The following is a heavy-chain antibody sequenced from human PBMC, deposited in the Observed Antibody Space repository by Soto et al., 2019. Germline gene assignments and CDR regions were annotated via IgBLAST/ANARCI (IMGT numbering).Heavy chain of an antibody. CDR2: TYYSGST. CDR3: ARGDIVATRIIHAFDI. D-gene: IGHD5-12*01. Sequence: QVQLQESGPGLVKPSETLSLTCTVSGGSISSYYWSWIRQPPGKGLEWIGYTYYSGSTNYNPSLKSRVTISVDTSKTQFSLKLSSVTAADTAVYYCARGDIVATRIIHAFDIWGQGTMVTVSS. CDR1: GGSISSYY. V-gene: IGHV4-59*01. J-gene: IGHJ3*02.